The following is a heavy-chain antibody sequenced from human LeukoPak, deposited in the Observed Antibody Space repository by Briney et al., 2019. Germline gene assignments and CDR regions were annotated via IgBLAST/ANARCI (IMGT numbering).Heavy chain of an antibody. D-gene: IGHD6-13*01. CDR1: GFTFSSYS. Sequence: GGSLRLSCAASGFTFSSYSMNWVRQAPGKGLEWVANIKQDGSEKYYVDSVKGRFTISRDNAKNSLYLQMNSLRAEDTAVYYCARDGRYSSSWDYYYYYMDVWGKGTTVTVSS. CDR2: IKQDGSEK. J-gene: IGHJ6*03. CDR3: ARDGRYSSSWDYYYYYMDV. V-gene: IGHV3-7*01.